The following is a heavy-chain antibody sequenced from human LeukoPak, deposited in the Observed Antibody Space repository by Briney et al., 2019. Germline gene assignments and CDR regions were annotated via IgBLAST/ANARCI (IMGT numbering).Heavy chain of an antibody. Sequence: PGGSLRLSCAASGFTFSSYGMHWVRQAPGKGLEWVAVISYDGSNKSYADSVKGRFAISRDNSKNTLYLQMNSLRAEDAAVYYCAKAPLGRCTGAICYYFDYWGQGTLVTVSS. CDR3: AKAPLGRCTGAICYYFDY. CDR2: ISYDGSNK. V-gene: IGHV3-30*18. D-gene: IGHD2-15*01. J-gene: IGHJ4*02. CDR1: GFTFSSYG.